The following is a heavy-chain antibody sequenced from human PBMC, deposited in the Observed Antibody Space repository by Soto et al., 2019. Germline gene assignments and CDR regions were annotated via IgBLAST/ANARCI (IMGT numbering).Heavy chain of an antibody. CDR3: ARQVDTAMASYYYYGMDV. D-gene: IGHD5-18*01. CDR2: IDPSDSYT. CDR1: GYSFTSYW. V-gene: IGHV5-10-1*01. J-gene: IGHJ6*02. Sequence: GESLKISCKGSGYSFTSYWISWVRQMPGKVLEWMGRIDPSDSYTNYSPSFQGHVTISADKSISTAYLQWSSLKASDTAMYYCARQVDTAMASYYYYGMDVWGQGTTVNVSS.